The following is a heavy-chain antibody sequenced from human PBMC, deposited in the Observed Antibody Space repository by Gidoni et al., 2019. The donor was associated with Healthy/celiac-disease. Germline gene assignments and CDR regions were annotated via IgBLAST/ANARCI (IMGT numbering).Heavy chain of an antibody. CDR2: INHSGST. J-gene: IGHJ6*04. CDR1: GWSFSGYS. CDR3: ARAIAGYCSSTSCRDV. Sequence: QVQLQQWGAGLLKPSETLSLTCAVYGWSFSGYSWSWIRQPPGQGLAWIGEINHSGSTNYNPSLKSRVTISVDTSKNQFSLKLSSVTAADTAVYYCARAIAGYCSSTSCRDVWGKGTTVTVSS. D-gene: IGHD2-2*03. V-gene: IGHV4-34*01.